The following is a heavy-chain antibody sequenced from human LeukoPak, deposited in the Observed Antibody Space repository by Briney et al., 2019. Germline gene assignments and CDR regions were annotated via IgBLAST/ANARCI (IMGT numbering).Heavy chain of an antibody. Sequence: ASVKVSCKASGGTFSSYAISWVRQAPGQGLEWMGRIIPILGIANYAQKFQGRVTITADKSTSTAYMELSSLRSEDTAVYYCARSPESYYYDSSGYYHKRYFDYWGQGTLVTVSS. CDR2: IIPILGIA. CDR3: ARSPESYYYDSSGYYHKRYFDY. V-gene: IGHV1-69*04. D-gene: IGHD3-22*01. J-gene: IGHJ4*02. CDR1: GGTFSSYA.